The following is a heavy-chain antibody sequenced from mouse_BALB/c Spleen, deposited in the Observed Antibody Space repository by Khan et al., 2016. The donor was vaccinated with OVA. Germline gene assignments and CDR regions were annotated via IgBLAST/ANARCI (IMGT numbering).Heavy chain of an antibody. CDR2: VDPPYGNT. Sequence: VLLNQSRAELVKSGVTGKLSCTASAPNIKDTYMHWLKQWPEQCLGWIGRVDPPYGNTKYDPKFQGNATITADTSSNTAFLQMSSLTTEDTAVYYCARMARKWGQGTTLTVSS. J-gene: IGHJ2*01. CDR3: ARMARK. V-gene: IGHV14-3*02. CDR1: APNIKDTY.